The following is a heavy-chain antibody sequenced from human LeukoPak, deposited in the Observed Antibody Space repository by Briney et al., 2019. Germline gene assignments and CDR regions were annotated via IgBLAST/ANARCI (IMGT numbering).Heavy chain of an antibody. Sequence: ASVKVSCKASGGTFSSYAIIWVRQAPGQGLEWMGGIIPIFGTANYAQKFQGRVTITTDESTSTAYMELSSLRSEDTAVYYCARSVEAQFYNWFDPWGQGTLVTVSS. CDR1: GGTFSSYA. D-gene: IGHD6-19*01. CDR3: ARSVEAQFYNWFDP. J-gene: IGHJ5*02. V-gene: IGHV1-69*05. CDR2: IIPIFGTA.